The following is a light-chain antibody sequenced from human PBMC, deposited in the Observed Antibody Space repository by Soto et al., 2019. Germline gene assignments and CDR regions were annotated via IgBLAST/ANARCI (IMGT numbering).Light chain of an antibody. CDR1: QSVSSN. Sequence: EIVMTQSPATLSVSPGERATLSCRASQSVSSNLAWYQQKPGQAPRLLIYGASTRATGIPARFSGSGSGTEFTLTISSLQSEDFAVYYRHQYNNWPPYTFGQGTNLEIK. CDR2: GAS. V-gene: IGKV3-15*01. CDR3: HQYNNWPPYT. J-gene: IGKJ2*01.